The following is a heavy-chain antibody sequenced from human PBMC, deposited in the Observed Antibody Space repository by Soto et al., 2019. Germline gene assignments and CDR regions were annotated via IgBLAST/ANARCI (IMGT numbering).Heavy chain of an antibody. CDR2: ISSSGSTI. CDR1: GFTFSNYE. CDR3: ARGPNYYDSSGYYYPDY. Sequence: EVQLVESGGGLVQPGGSLRLSCAASGFTFSNYEMNWVRQAPGKGLEWVSYISSSGSTIYYADSVKGRFTISRDNAKNSLYLQMNSLRAEDTAVYYCARGPNYYDSSGYYYPDYWGQGTLVTVSS. J-gene: IGHJ4*02. D-gene: IGHD3-22*01. V-gene: IGHV3-48*03.